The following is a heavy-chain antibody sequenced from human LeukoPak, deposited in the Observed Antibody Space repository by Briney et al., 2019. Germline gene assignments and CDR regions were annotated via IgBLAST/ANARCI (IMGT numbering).Heavy chain of an antibody. D-gene: IGHD2-15*01. CDR1: GFTFSNYG. CDR2: ISYDESDK. CDR3: AKGVVAATNAAYYGIDV. Sequence: GGSLRLSCAASGFTFSNYGMHWVRQAPGKGLEWVAVISYDESDKYYADSVKGRFTISRDNSKNTLYLQMNSLRPEETAVYYCAKGVVAATNAAYYGIDVWGQGTTVTDSS. V-gene: IGHV3-30*18. J-gene: IGHJ6*02.